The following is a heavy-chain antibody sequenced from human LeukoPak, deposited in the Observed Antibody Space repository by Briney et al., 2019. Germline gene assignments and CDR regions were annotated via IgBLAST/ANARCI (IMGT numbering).Heavy chain of an antibody. CDR1: GYSFTSYW. J-gene: IGHJ4*02. D-gene: IGHD6-6*01. CDR3: ARRIAARSGYFDY. CDR2: IYPDDSDT. Sequence: GESLKISCKGSGYSFTSYWIGWVCQMPGKGLEWMAIIYPDDSDTRYSPSFQGQVTVSVDKSISTAYLQWSSLKASDTAMYYCARRIAARSGYFDYWGQGTLVTVSS. V-gene: IGHV5-51*01.